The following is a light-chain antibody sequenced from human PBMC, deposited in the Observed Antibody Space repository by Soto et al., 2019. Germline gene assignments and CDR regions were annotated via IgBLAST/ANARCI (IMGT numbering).Light chain of an antibody. CDR2: DAS. Sequence: EIVLTQSPATLSLSPGERATLSCRASQTINNYLAWYQHKPGQAPRLLIYDASTRATGIPARFSGSVSGTDFTLTISSLEPEEFATYFCQQPGNWPHFGQGTPLEIK. J-gene: IGKJ5*01. V-gene: IGKV3-11*01. CDR1: QTINNY. CDR3: QQPGNWPH.